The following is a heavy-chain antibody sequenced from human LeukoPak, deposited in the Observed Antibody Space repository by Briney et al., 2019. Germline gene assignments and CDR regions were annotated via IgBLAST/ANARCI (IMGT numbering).Heavy chain of an antibody. Sequence: GGSLRLSCAASGFTFSNYWMSWVRQAPGKGLEWVANIKQDGSERYYVDSVRGRFTISRDNAKNSLFLQIHSLRAEDTAVYYCATALHSSSWSFDYWGQGTLVAVFS. CDR1: GFTFSNYW. D-gene: IGHD6-13*01. J-gene: IGHJ4*02. CDR3: ATALHSSSWSFDY. CDR2: IKQDGSER. V-gene: IGHV3-7*03.